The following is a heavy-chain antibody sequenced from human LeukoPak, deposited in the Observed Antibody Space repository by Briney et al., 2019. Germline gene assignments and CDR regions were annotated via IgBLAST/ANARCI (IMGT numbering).Heavy chain of an antibody. J-gene: IGHJ5*02. V-gene: IGHV3-11*01. CDR1: GFTFSDYY. D-gene: IGHD2/OR15-2a*01. Sequence: PGGSLRLSCTASGFTFSDYYMSWIRQSPGKGLEWLSEISSSGVTVKYADSMKGRLTISRDNAKNALYLQMSSLRDEDTAVYYCAKDFYGWRFDPWGQGTLVTVSS. CDR3: AKDFYGWRFDP. CDR2: ISSSGVTV.